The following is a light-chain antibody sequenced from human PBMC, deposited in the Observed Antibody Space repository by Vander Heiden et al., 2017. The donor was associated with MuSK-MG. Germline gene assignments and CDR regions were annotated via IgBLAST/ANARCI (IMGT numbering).Light chain of an antibody. CDR3: QQYDSNPRT. Sequence: DIVMTQSPDSLSVSLGERATVNARSRQKLVASKNNKLLIYWSSTRECGVPDRFSGSGSGTDFTLTISSLQAEDVAVYYCQQYDSNPRTFGEGTKVXIK. CDR1: Q. CDR2: WSS. J-gene: IGKJ1*01. V-gene: IGKV4-1*01.